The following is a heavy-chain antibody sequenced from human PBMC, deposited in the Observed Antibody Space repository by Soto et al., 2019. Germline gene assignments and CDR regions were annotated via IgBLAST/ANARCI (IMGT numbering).Heavy chain of an antibody. CDR2: INHSGST. Sequence: SETLSLTCAFYGGSFSGYYWIWIRQPPGKGLEWIGEINHSGSTNYNPSLKSRVTISVDTSKNQFSLKLSSVTAADTAVYYCAREGDQYIVARSVYFDHWGQGTLVTVSS. CDR1: GGSFSGYY. D-gene: IGHD5-12*01. V-gene: IGHV4-34*01. CDR3: AREGDQYIVARSVYFDH. J-gene: IGHJ4*02.